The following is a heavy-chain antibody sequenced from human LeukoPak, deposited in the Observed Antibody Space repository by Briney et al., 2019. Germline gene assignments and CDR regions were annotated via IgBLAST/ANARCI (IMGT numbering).Heavy chain of an antibody. D-gene: IGHD7-27*01. CDR2: INPNSGGT. Sequence: GASVKVSCKASGYTFTGYYIHWVRQAPGQGLEWMGWINPNSGGTNYTQKFQGRVTMTRDTSISTAYMELSRLRSDDTAVYYCARGPDNWGEWGSSIYWGQGTLVTVSS. CDR3: ARGPDNWGEWGSSIY. J-gene: IGHJ4*02. CDR1: GYTFTGYY. V-gene: IGHV1-2*02.